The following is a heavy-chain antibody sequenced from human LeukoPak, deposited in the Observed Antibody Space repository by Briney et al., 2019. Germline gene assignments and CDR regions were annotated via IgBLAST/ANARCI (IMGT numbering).Heavy chain of an antibody. J-gene: IGHJ4*02. CDR2: IYYSGST. V-gene: IGHV4-59*08. CDR1: GGSIRSYY. CDR3: ARLVATQHLDY. D-gene: IGHD5-12*01. Sequence: PSQTLSLTCSVSGGSIRSYYWSWIRQPPGKGLEWIVYIYYSGSTNYNPSLKSRVTISVDTSKNQFSLKLSSVTAADAAVYYCARLVATQHLDYWGQGTLVTVSS.